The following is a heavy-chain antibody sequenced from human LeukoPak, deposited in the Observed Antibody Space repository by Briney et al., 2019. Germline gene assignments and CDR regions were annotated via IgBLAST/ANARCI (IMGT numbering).Heavy chain of an antibody. CDR2: IYTSGST. D-gene: IGHD5-24*01. CDR1: GGSISSYD. Sequence: SETLSLTCTVSGGSISSYDWSWIRQPPGKGLEWIGYIYTSGSTNYNPSLKSRVTISVDTSKNQCSLKLSSVTAADTAVYYCARQGRDGYIFDYWGQGTLVTVSS. CDR3: ARQGRDGYIFDY. J-gene: IGHJ4*02. V-gene: IGHV4-4*09.